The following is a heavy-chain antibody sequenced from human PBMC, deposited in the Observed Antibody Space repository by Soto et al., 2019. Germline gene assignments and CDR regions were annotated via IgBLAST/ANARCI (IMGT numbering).Heavy chain of an antibody. CDR1: GGTFSSYA. CDR2: IIPIFGTA. V-gene: IGHV1-69*13. CDR3: ARRPGDYGDPFDY. D-gene: IGHD4-17*01. Sequence: ASVKVSCKASGGTFSSYAISWVRQAPGQGLEWMGGIIPIFGTANYAQKFQGRVTITADESTSTAYMELSSLRSEDTAVYYCARRPGDYGDPFDYWGQGTLVTVYS. J-gene: IGHJ4*02.